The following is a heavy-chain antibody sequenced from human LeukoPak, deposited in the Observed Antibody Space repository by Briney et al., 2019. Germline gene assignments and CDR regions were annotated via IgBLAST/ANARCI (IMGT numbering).Heavy chain of an antibody. J-gene: IGHJ4*02. CDR3: ARTSGSSGSTDY. CDR2: INHSGST. CDR1: GGSFSGYY. Sequence: SETLSLTCAVYGGSFSGYYWSWIRQPPGKGLEWIGEINHSGSTNYNPSLKSRVTISVDTSKNQFSLKLSSVTAADTAVYYCARTSGSSGSTDYWGQGTLVTVSS. D-gene: IGHD1-26*01. V-gene: IGHV4-34*01.